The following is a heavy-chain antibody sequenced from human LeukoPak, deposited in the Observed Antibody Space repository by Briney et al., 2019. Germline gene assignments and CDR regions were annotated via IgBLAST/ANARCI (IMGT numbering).Heavy chain of an antibody. J-gene: IGHJ3*02. Sequence: GRSLRLSCAASGFTFSTYAMHRVRQAPGKGLEWVAVISYDGSNKYYADSVKGRFTISRDNSKNTLYLQMNSLRAEDTAVYYCAARDYGGNSGIWGQGTMVTVSS. V-gene: IGHV3-30*03. D-gene: IGHD4-23*01. CDR3: AARDYGGNSGI. CDR1: GFTFSTYA. CDR2: ISYDGSNK.